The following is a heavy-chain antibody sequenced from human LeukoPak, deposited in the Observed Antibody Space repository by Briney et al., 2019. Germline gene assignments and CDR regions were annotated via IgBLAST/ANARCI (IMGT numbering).Heavy chain of an antibody. CDR2: ISSSSSTI. CDR1: GFTFSSYS. D-gene: IGHD3-22*01. CDR3: AKARTMIVVGFTTYFDY. V-gene: IGHV3-48*01. Sequence: GGSLRLSCAASGFTFSSYSMNWVRQAPGKGLEWVSYISSSSSTIYYADSVKGRFTISRDNSKNTLYLQMNSLRAEDTAVYYCAKARTMIVVGFTTYFDYWGQGTLVTVSS. J-gene: IGHJ4*02.